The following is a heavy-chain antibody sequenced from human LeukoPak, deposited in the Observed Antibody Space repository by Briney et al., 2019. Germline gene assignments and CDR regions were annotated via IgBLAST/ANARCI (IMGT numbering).Heavy chain of an antibody. V-gene: IGHV3-7*01. Sequence: PGGSLRLSCAASGFTFSNYWMSWVRQAPGKGLEWVANIRQSGGAKYFLDSVKGRFTISRDNAKNTVYLEMNSLRAEDTAVYYCARGQLWSYYHDYWGQGTLVTVSS. D-gene: IGHD5-18*01. CDR3: ARGQLWSYYHDY. CDR1: GFTFSNYW. CDR2: IRQSGGAK. J-gene: IGHJ4*02.